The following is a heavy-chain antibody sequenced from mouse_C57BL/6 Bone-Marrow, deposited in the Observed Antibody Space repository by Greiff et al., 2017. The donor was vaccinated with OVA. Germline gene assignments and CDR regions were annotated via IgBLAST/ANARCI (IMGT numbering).Heavy chain of an antibody. J-gene: IGHJ2*01. Sequence: EVKLMESGGDLVKPGGSLKLSCAASGFTFSSYGMSWVRQTPDKRLEWVATISSGGSYTYYPDSVKGRFTISRDNAKNTLYLQMSSLKSEDTAMYYCARHLYAYYFDYWGQGTTLTVSS. CDR2: ISSGGSYT. CDR1: GFTFSSYG. CDR3: ARHLYAYYFDY. V-gene: IGHV5-6*01. D-gene: IGHD1-3*01.